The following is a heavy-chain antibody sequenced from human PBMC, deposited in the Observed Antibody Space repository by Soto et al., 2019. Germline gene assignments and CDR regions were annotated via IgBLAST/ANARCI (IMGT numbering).Heavy chain of an antibody. J-gene: IGHJ2*01. V-gene: IGHV1-18*01. D-gene: IGHD2-8*02. CDR2: ISAYNGNT. CDR3: ARDTGYFDL. CDR1: GYTLTSYA. Sequence: ASVKVSCTASGYTLTSYAIRWVRQAPGQGLEWMGWISAYNGNTNYAQKLQGRVTMTTDTSTSTAYMELNSLRAEDTAVYYCARDTGYFDLWGRGTLVTVSS.